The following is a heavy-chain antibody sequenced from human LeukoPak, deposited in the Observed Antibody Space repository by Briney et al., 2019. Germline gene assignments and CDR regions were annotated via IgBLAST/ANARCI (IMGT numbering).Heavy chain of an antibody. CDR1: GFTFSSYA. J-gene: IGHJ3*02. Sequence: GGSLRLSCAASGFTFSSYAMSWVRQAPGKGLEWVSAISGSGGSTYYADSVKGRFTISRDNSKNTLYLQMNSLRAEDTAVYYCARAVEGEDAFDIWGQGTMVTVSS. CDR3: ARAVEGEDAFDI. V-gene: IGHV3-23*01. CDR2: ISGSGGST. D-gene: IGHD3-16*01.